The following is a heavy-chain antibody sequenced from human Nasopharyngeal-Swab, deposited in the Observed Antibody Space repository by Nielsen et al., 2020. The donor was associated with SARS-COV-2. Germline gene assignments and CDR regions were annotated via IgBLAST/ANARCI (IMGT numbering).Heavy chain of an antibody. CDR3: ARDRLDYDFWSAYFMDV. V-gene: IGHV3-21*01. CDR2: ISSSSSYI. Sequence: GESLKISCAASGFTFNNYNFNWVRQAPGKGLEWVSSISSSSSYIYYADSVKGRFNISRDNAKNSLYLQMNSLRAEDTAVYYCARDRLDYDFWSAYFMDVWGQGTTVTVSS. D-gene: IGHD3-3*01. J-gene: IGHJ6*02. CDR1: GFTFNNYN.